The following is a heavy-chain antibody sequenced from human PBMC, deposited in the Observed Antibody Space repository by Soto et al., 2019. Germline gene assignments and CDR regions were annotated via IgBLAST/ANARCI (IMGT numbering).Heavy chain of an antibody. V-gene: IGHV4-39*01. CDR1: GGSISSSSYY. Sequence: QLQLQESGPGLVKPSETLSLTCTVSGGSISSSSYYWGWIRQPPGKGLEWIGSIYYSGSTYYNPSLKSRVTLSVDTSKNQCSLKLSSVTAADTAVYYCARRYCSGGSCYFHYWGQGTLVTVSS. CDR2: IYYSGST. CDR3: ARRYCSGGSCYFHY. D-gene: IGHD2-15*01. J-gene: IGHJ4*02.